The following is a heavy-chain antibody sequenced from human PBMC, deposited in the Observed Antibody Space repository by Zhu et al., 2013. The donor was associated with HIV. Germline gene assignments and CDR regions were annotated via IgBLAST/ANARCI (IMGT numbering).Heavy chain of an antibody. J-gene: IGHJ6*02. V-gene: IGHV1-3*01. D-gene: IGHD3-10*01. CDR2: INAGNGNT. CDR3: ARGTNYYGSGSYIWYYGMDV. CDR1: GYTFTSYA. Sequence: QVQLVQSGAEVKKPGASVKVSCKASGYTFTSYAMHWVRQAPGQRLEWMGWINAGNGNTKYSQKFQGRVTITRDTSASTAYMELSSLRSEDTAVYYCARGTNYYGSGSYIWYYGMDVWGQGTTVTVSS.